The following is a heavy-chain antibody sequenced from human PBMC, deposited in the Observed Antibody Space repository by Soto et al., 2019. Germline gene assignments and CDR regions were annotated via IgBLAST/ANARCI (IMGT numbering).Heavy chain of an antibody. CDR3: ANSRVSMVRGLIIIPNY. CDR1: GFPFTGYA. V-gene: IGHV3-23*01. D-gene: IGHD3-10*01. Sequence: SLRLSCAASGFPFTGYAMSWVRQAPGKGLEWVSAISGHGDATFYADSVKGRFTISRDNSKNTLYLHMNSLRAEDTALYYCANSRVSMVRGLIIIPNYWGQGTLVTVSS. CDR2: ISGHGDAT. J-gene: IGHJ4*02.